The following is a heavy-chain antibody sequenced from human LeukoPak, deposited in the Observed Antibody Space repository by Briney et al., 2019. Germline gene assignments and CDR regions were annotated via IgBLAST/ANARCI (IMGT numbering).Heavy chain of an antibody. Sequence: ASVKVCCKASGYTFTSYDVNGVRQATGQGREWRGWMNPNSGNTGYAQKLQGRGTMTRNTSISTAYMELSSLRSEDTAVYYCARTGIVGATTESWGQGTMVTVSS. J-gene: IGHJ3*01. V-gene: IGHV1-8*01. CDR2: MNPNSGNT. D-gene: IGHD1-26*01. CDR1: GYTFTSYD. CDR3: ARTGIVGATTES.